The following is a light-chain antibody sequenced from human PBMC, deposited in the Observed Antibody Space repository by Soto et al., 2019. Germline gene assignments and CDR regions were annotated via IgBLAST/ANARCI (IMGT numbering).Light chain of an antibody. CDR3: QQFHTYPWT. CDR1: QGSTNY. V-gene: IGKV1-9*01. CDR2: TAS. Sequence: DVQLTQSPSFLSASVGDRVTITCRASQGSTNYLAWYQQKPGKAPKPLIYTASTLQSGVPSRFSGSGAGAEFPLTITGLQPEDFATYFCQQFHTYPWTFGQGTKVEIK. J-gene: IGKJ1*01.